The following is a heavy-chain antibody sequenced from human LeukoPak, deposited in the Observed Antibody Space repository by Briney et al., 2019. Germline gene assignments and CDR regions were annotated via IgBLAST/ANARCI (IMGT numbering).Heavy chain of an antibody. D-gene: IGHD6-19*01. Sequence: ASVKVSCKASGYTFTSYYMHWVRQAPGQGLEWMGIINPSGGSTSYAQKFQDRVTMTIDTSTATAYMELRSLRSDDTAVYYCARDQAVGWPPVYFEYWGQGTPVTVSP. CDR1: GYTFTSYY. J-gene: IGHJ4*02. CDR2: INPSGGST. V-gene: IGHV1-46*01. CDR3: ARDQAVGWPPVYFEY.